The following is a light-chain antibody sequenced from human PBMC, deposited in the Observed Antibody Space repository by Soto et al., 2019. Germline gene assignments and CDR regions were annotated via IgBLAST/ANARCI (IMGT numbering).Light chain of an antibody. V-gene: IGKV1-39*01. J-gene: IGKJ1*01. CDR2: AAS. CDR3: QQSYSTPT. CDR1: QSISSY. Sequence: DIQMTQSPSSLSASVGDRVIITCRASQSISSYLNWYQQKPGKAPKLLIYAASSLQSGVPSRFSGSGSGTDFTLTISSLQPEDFATYYCQQSYSTPTFGQGTKVDIK.